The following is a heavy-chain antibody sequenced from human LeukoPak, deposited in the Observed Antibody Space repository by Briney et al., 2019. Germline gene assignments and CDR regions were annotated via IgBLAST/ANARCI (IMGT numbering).Heavy chain of an antibody. Sequence: SETLSLTCTVSGGSISSSSYYWGWIRQPPGKGLEWIGSIYHSGSTYYNPSLKSRVTISVDTSKNQFSLKLSSVTAADTAVYYCARGGVIAVAGTGPAPLWYWGQGTLVTVSS. CDR1: GGSISSSSYY. J-gene: IGHJ4*02. D-gene: IGHD6-19*01. V-gene: IGHV4-39*07. CDR2: IYHSGST. CDR3: ARGGVIAVAGTGPAPLWY.